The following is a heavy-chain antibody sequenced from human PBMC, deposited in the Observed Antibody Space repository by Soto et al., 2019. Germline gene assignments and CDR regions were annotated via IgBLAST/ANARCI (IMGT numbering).Heavy chain of an antibody. Sequence: GASVKVSCKASGYTFATYGISWVRQAPGQGLEWMGWISAYNGDTNYAPNVQGRVTMTTDTSTNTSYMELRSLRSDYTSLYYCASHCSGTSCYEAFDIWGQGTLVTVSS. CDR3: ASHCSGTSCYEAFDI. CDR2: ISAYNGDT. V-gene: IGHV1-18*01. CDR1: GYTFATYG. J-gene: IGHJ3*02. D-gene: IGHD2-2*01.